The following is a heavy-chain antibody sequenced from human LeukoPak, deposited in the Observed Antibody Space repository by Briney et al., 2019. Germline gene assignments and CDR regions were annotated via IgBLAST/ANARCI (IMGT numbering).Heavy chain of an antibody. CDR3: ARGGSPRVARLRRPFDT. CDR1: GGSFSGYY. Sequence: SETLSLTCAVYGGSFSGYYWSWIRQPPGKGLEWIGEINHSGSTNYNPSLKSRVTISVDTSKNQFSLKLSSVTAADTAVYYCARGGSPRVARLRRPFDTWGQGTMVTVSS. D-gene: IGHD5-12*01. CDR2: INHSGST. V-gene: IGHV4-34*01. J-gene: IGHJ3*02.